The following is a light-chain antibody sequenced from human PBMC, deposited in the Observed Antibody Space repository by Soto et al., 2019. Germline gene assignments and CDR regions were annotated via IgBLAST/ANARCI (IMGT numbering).Light chain of an antibody. CDR1: SSDVGGYNF. CDR2: DVT. Sequence: QSALTQPASVSGSPGQSITISCTGTSSDVGGYNFVSWYQQHPGKVPKVMIYDVTNRPSGVFTRFSVSKWGNTASLTISGLQAEYEADYYCSSYTSSSSLYVFGTGTKVTVL. CDR3: SSYTSSSSLYV. J-gene: IGLJ1*01. V-gene: IGLV2-14*03.